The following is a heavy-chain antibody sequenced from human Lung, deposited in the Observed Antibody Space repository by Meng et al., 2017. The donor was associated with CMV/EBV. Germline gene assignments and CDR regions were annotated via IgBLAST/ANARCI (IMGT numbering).Heavy chain of an antibody. Sequence: YTVSGYYMHWVRQAPGQGLEWMGWINANSGGTNYAQKFQGRVTVTRDTSISTAYMELSRLRSDDTAVYYCARAGDCSGGRCSGWFDPWGQGTLVTVSS. CDR2: INANSGGT. V-gene: IGHV1-2*02. CDR1: YTVSGYY. CDR3: ARAGDCSGGRCSGWFDP. D-gene: IGHD2-15*01. J-gene: IGHJ5*02.